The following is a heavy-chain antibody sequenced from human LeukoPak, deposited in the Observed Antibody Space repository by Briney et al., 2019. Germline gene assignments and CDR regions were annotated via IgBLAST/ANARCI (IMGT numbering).Heavy chain of an antibody. V-gene: IGHV4-34*01. CDR3: ARDQGDYGEFDY. CDR1: GGSFSGYY. CDR2: INHSGST. Sequence: SETLSLTCAVYGGSFSGYYWSWIRQPPGKGLEWIGEINHSGSTNYNPSLKSRVTISVDTSKNQFSLKLSSVTAADTAVYYCARDQGDYGEFDYWGQGTLVTVSS. J-gene: IGHJ4*02. D-gene: IGHD4-17*01.